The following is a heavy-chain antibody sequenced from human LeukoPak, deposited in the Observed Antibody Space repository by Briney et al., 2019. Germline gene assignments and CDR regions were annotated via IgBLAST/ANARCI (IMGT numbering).Heavy chain of an antibody. Sequence: HPGGSLRLSCAASGFTLRSYWMHWVRQVPGKGLVWVSRINSDGSSTAYADSVKGRFTISKDNAKNTLYLKMNSLRAEDTALYFCARDPDRSGWSTFEYWGQGTLVTVSS. CDR3: ARDPDRSGWSTFEY. J-gene: IGHJ4*02. V-gene: IGHV3-74*01. CDR2: INSDGSST. D-gene: IGHD6-19*01. CDR1: GFTLRSYW.